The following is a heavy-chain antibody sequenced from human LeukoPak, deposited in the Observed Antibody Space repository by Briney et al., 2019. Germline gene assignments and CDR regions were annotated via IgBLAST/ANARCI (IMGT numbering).Heavy chain of an antibody. CDR2: IYYSGST. J-gene: IGHJ4*02. CDR1: GDSISTSSSY. V-gene: IGHV4-39*07. D-gene: IGHD6-6*01. Sequence: SETLSLTCSVSGDSISTSSSYWRWIRQPAGKGLEWMGSIYYSGSTYYNPSLKSRVTISVNTSKNQFSLKLTSVTAADTAVYYCARAGFALAPHRGTPFDYWGQGTLVTVSS. CDR3: ARAGFALAPHRGTPFDY.